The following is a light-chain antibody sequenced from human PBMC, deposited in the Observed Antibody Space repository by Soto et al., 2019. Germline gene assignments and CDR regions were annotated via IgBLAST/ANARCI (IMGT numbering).Light chain of an antibody. CDR3: QQYHTDWT. CDR1: ESIDNW. CDR2: AAS. Sequence: DIPVTQSSSTLSASVGDAVTITCRASESIDNWLAWYQQKPGKAPKLLIFAASTLVRGVPSKFSGRGSGTEFTLTISSLQADDFATYYCQQYHTDWTFGQGTKVEIK. V-gene: IGKV1-5*01. J-gene: IGKJ1*01.